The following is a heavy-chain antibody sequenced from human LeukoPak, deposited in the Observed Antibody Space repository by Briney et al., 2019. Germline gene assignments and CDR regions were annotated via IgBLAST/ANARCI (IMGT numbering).Heavy chain of an antibody. Sequence: SETLSLTCTVSGGSISSDYWSWIRQPPGKGLEWIGYMYYSRSNNYNPSLKSQVTISVDTSKNQFSLKLNSVTAADTAVYYCARRSHWGPYTWFDPWGQGTLVTVSS. V-gene: IGHV4-59*01. D-gene: IGHD7-27*01. CDR2: MYYSRSN. CDR3: ARRSHWGPYTWFDP. CDR1: GGSISSDY. J-gene: IGHJ5*02.